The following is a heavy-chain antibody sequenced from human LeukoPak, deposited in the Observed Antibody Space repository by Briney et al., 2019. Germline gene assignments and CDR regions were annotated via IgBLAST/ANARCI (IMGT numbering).Heavy chain of an antibody. D-gene: IGHD1-1*01. CDR3: ATGPSPNWNAPYFDY. Sequence: ASVKVSCKVSGYTLTELSMHWVRQAPGKGLEWMGGFDPEDGETIYAQKFQGRVTMTEDTSTDTAYMELSSLRSEDTAVYYCATGPSPNWNAPYFDYWGQGTLVTVPS. J-gene: IGHJ4*02. CDR1: GYTLTELS. V-gene: IGHV1-24*01. CDR2: FDPEDGET.